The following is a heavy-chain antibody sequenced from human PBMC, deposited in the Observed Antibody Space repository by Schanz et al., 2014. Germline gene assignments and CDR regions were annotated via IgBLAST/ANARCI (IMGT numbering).Heavy chain of an antibody. CDR3: ARDKGGYYPFDY. CDR2: ISNHGLNT. V-gene: IGHV3-30*03. J-gene: IGHJ4*02. CDR1: GFIFGDYA. Sequence: HVQLVESGGGVVQPGGSLRLSCAASGFIFGDYAIHWVRQAPGKGLEWVAAISNHGLNTYFGDSVKGRFTISRDNAKNSLYLQMNSLRAEDTAVYYCARDKGGYYPFDYWGQGTLVTVSS. D-gene: IGHD3-3*01.